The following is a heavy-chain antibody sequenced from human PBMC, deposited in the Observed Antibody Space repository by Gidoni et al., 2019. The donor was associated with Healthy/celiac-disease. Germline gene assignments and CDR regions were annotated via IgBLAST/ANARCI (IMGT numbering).Heavy chain of an antibody. J-gene: IGHJ4*02. CDR1: GGSIISYY. CDR3: ARDRGTTIDY. V-gene: IGHV4-59*01. Sequence: QVQLQESGLGLVKPSETLSLTCTVSGGSIISYYWSWIRQPPGKGLEWIGYIYYSGSTNYNPSLKSRVTISVDTSKNQFSLKLSSVTAADTAVYYCARDRGTTIDYWGQGTLVTVSS. CDR2: IYYSGST. D-gene: IGHD4-4*01.